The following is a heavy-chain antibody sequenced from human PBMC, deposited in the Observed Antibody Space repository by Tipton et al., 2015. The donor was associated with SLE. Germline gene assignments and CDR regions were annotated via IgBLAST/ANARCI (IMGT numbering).Heavy chain of an antibody. Sequence: TLSLTCTVSGGSISSYYWSWIRQPTGKGLEWIGYIYYSGSTNYNPSLKSRVTISVDTSKNQFSLKLSSVTAADTAVYYCARGDYYDSSGYYYVGYYYYYMDVWGKGTTVTVSS. CDR1: GGSISSYY. J-gene: IGHJ6*03. CDR3: ARGDYYDSSGYYYVGYYYYYMDV. CDR2: IYYSGST. D-gene: IGHD3-22*01. V-gene: IGHV4-59*01.